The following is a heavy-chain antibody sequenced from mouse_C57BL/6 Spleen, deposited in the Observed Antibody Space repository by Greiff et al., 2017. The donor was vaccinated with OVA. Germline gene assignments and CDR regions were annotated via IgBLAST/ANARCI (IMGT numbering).Heavy chain of an antibody. V-gene: IGHV1-80*01. CDR1: GYAFSSYW. Sequence: VQLQQSGAELVKPGASVKISCKASGYAFSSYWMNWVKQRPGKGLEWIGQIYPGDGDTNYNGKFKGKATLTADKSSSTAYMQLSSLTSEDSAVYFCAREDGSSSYFDYWGQGTTLTVSS. CDR2: IYPGDGDT. J-gene: IGHJ2*01. CDR3: AREDGSSSYFDY. D-gene: IGHD1-1*01.